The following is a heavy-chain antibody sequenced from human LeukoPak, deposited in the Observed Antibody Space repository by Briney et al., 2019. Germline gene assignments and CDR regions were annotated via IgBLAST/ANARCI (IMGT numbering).Heavy chain of an antibody. CDR1: GFTFSDYY. D-gene: IGHD2-15*01. V-gene: IGHV3-11*01. Sequence: GGSLRLSCAASGFTFSDYYMSWIRQAPGKGLEWVSYISSSGSTIYYADSVKGRFTISRDNAKNSLYLQMNSLRAEDTAVYYCARAPRLVAATGIRGWFDPWGQGTLVTVSS. CDR2: ISSSGSTI. J-gene: IGHJ5*02. CDR3: ARAPRLVAATGIRGWFDP.